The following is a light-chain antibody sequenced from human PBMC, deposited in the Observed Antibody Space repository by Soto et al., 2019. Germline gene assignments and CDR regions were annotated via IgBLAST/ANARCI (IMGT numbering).Light chain of an antibody. CDR2: EID. CDR1: SSTIGTGYD. J-gene: IGLJ2*01. Sequence: QSVLTQPPSVSGAPGQRVTISCAGTSSTIGTGYDVHWYQQLPDTAPQLIIYEIDNRPSGVPDRFSGSRSGTSASLAITGLEAGDEADYYCQSYDSILSAPIFGGGTKLTVL. CDR3: QSYDSILSAPI. V-gene: IGLV1-40*01.